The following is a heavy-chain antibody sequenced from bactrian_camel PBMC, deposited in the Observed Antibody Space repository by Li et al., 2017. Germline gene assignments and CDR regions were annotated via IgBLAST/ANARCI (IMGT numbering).Heavy chain of an antibody. CDR3: RQIRASSMAKVFPRGPSLTT. CDR2: IYNGGGST. J-gene: IGHJ4*01. Sequence: DVQLVESGGGSVQAGGSLTLSCVASGYIDKRNCMGWVRQIAGEGREGIATIYNGGGSTWYHGSVKGRFTISLDKAKKTVYLQMDSLKPETLPYTTVRQIRASSMAKVFPRGPSLTTGARGPRSPSP. V-gene: IGHV3S40*01. CDR1: GYIDKRNC. D-gene: IGHD3*01.